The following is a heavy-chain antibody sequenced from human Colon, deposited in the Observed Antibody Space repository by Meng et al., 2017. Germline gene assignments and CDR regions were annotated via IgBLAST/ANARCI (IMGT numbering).Heavy chain of an antibody. V-gene: IGHV4-4*07. CDR2: IYTSGST. D-gene: IGHD3-10*01. J-gene: IGHJ4*02. CDR3: ARGVNLDY. Sequence: QVQLQEAGPGLVKPSAPLSLTRTVSGGSFSGYHWRWIRQPAGKGLEWIGRIYTSGSTNYSPSLKSRVTMSVDTSKNQFSLKLSSVTAADTAVYYCARGVNLDYWGQGTLVTVSS. CDR1: GGSFSGYH.